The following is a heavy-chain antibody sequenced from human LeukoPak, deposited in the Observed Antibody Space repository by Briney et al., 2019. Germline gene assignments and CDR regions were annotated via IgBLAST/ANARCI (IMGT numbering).Heavy chain of an antibody. CDR3: ARVLGIAAAQLHHHDAFDI. Sequence: PSETLSLTCAVYGGSFSDYYWSWIRQPPGKGLEWIGEINHSGSTNYNPSLKSRVTISVDTSKNQFSLKLSSVTAADTAVYYCARVLGIAAAQLHHHDAFDIWGQGTMVTVSS. CDR1: GGSFSDYY. J-gene: IGHJ3*02. CDR2: INHSGST. V-gene: IGHV4-34*01. D-gene: IGHD6-13*01.